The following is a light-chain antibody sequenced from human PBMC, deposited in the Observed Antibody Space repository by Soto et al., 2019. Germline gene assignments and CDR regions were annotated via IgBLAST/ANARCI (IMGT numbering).Light chain of an antibody. V-gene: IGLV1-44*01. CDR2: SNN. CDR3: AAWDDSLNVL. Sequence: QSVLTQPPSASGTPGQRVTISCSGSSSNIGSNTVNWYQQLPGTAPKLLIYSNNQRPSGVPDRFSGSKSGTSASLAISGLQSEDEADYYCAAWDDSLNVLFGGGTQLNVL. CDR1: SSNIGSNT. J-gene: IGLJ2*01.